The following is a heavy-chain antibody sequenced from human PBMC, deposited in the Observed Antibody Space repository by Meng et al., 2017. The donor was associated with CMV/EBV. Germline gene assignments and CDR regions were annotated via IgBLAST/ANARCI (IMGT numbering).Heavy chain of an antibody. V-gene: IGHV3-66*02. D-gene: IGHD2-2*01. CDR2: IYSGGST. Sequence: GGSLRLSCAASGFTFSSYAMSWVRQAPGKGLEWVSAIYSGGSTYYADSVKGRFTISRDNSKNTLYLQMNSLRAEDTAVYYCAREWVVVPASVGGVDAFDIWGQGTMVTVSS. CDR3: AREWVVVPASVGGVDAFDI. J-gene: IGHJ3*02. CDR1: GFTFSSYA.